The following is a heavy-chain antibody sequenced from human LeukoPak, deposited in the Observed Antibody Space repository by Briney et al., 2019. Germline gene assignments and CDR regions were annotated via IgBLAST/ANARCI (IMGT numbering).Heavy chain of an antibody. V-gene: IGHV4-34*01. J-gene: IGHJ3*02. CDR3: ARRIAVAGTNGAFDI. Sequence: KPSETLSLTCAVYGGSFSDYYWTWIRQPPGKGLEWIGEINHSGSPNNNPSLKSRVSISFDTSKNQFSLKLSSVTAADTAVYYCARRIAVAGTNGAFDIWGQGTMVTVSS. D-gene: IGHD6-19*01. CDR2: INHSGSP. CDR1: GGSFSDYY.